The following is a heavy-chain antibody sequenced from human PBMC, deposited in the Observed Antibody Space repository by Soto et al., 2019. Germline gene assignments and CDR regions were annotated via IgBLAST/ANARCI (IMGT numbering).Heavy chain of an antibody. Sequence: ASVKVSCKASGYTFPSYDINWVRQATGQGLEWMGWMNPNSGNSGYAQKFQGRVTMTRNTSISTAYMELSSLRSEDTAVYYCARGSRRCSGGSCSSYGMDVWGQGTTVTVSS. D-gene: IGHD2-15*01. CDR3: ARGSRRCSGGSCSSYGMDV. V-gene: IGHV1-8*01. CDR2: MNPNSGNS. J-gene: IGHJ6*02. CDR1: GYTFPSYD.